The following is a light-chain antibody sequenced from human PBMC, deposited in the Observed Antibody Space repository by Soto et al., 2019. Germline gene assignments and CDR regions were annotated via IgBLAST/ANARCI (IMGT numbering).Light chain of an antibody. CDR2: DVS. CDR1: SSDVGGYNY. Sequence: QSVLTQPRSVSGSPGQSVTISCTGTSSDVGGYNYVSWYQQHPGKAPKLMIYDVSKRPSGVPDRFSGSKSGNTASLTISGLQAEDEADYYCCSYAGSPLYVFXTGTKGTVL. CDR3: CSYAGSPLYV. V-gene: IGLV2-11*01. J-gene: IGLJ1*01.